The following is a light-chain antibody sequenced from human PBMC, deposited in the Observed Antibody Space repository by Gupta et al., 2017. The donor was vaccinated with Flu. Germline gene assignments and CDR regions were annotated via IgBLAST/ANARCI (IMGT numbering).Light chain of an antibody. CDR2: GAS. Sequence: EIVLTQSPGTLSLSPGERATLSCRASQSVSSSYLAWYQQKPGQAPRLLIYGASSRATGIPDRFSGRGSGTDFTLTISRLEPEDFAVYYCQQYGSSPRTFGQGTKVEIE. CDR1: QSVSSSY. V-gene: IGKV3-20*01. CDR3: QQYGSSPRT. J-gene: IGKJ1*01.